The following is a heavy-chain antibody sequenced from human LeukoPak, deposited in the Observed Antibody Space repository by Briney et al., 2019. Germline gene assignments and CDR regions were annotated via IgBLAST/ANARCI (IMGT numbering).Heavy chain of an antibody. Sequence: PSQTLSLTRTVSGGSISSDTYSWSWVRQPAGKGLEWIGRIYTSGSTNYNPSLKSRVTISVDTSKNQFSLKLNSVTAADTAFYYCARAGGLGTYYPNWFDPWGQGTLVTVSS. J-gene: IGHJ5*02. V-gene: IGHV4-61*02. CDR1: GGSISSDTYS. CDR3: ARAGGLGTYYPNWFDP. D-gene: IGHD3-10*01. CDR2: IYTSGST.